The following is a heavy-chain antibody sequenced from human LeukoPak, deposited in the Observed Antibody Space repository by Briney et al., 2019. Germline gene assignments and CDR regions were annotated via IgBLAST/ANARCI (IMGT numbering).Heavy chain of an antibody. J-gene: IGHJ4*02. CDR2: ITPSSSYI. CDR1: GFTFSSYS. CDR3: AGMVLGAGGSVDFDC. D-gene: IGHD3-10*01. Sequence: GGSLRLSCAASGFTFSSYSMTWVRQAPGKGLEWVSSITPSSSYIFSGDSVKGRFTISRDNAKNSLYLQMNSLRAQDKAGYYCAGMVLGAGGSVDFDCWGQGTLVTVSS. V-gene: IGHV3-21*04.